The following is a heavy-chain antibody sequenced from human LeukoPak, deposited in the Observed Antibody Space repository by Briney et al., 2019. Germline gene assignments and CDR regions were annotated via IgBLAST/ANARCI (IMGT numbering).Heavy chain of an antibody. CDR3: ARDGIVGAYYYYGMDV. Sequence: ASVKVSCKASGYTFTSYYMHWVRQAPGQGLEWMGIINPSGGSTSYAQKFQGRVTMTRDTSTSTVYMELSSLRSEDTAVYYCARDGIVGAYYYYGMDVWGQGTTVTVSS. V-gene: IGHV1-46*01. CDR2: INPSGGST. D-gene: IGHD1-26*01. J-gene: IGHJ6*02. CDR1: GYTFTSYY.